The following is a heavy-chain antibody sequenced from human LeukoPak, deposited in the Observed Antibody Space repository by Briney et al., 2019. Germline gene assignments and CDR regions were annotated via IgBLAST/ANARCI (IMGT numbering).Heavy chain of an antibody. CDR1: GGSISSGGYY. D-gene: IGHD3-22*01. J-gene: IGHJ4*02. CDR3: ASNKKISEAYYYDSSGYYPFHY. Sequence: SQTLSLTCTVSGGSISSGGYYWSWIRQHPGKGLEWIGYIYYSGSTYYNPSLKSRVTISVDTSKNQFSLKLSSVTAADTAVYYCASNKKISEAYYYDSSGYYPFHYWGQGTLVTVSS. CDR2: IYYSGST. V-gene: IGHV4-31*03.